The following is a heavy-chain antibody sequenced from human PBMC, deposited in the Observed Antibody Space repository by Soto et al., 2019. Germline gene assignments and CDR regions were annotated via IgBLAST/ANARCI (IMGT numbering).Heavy chain of an antibody. CDR2: INHSGST. V-gene: IGHV4-34*01. D-gene: IGHD3-22*01. Sequence: SATLSLTCAVYGGSFSGYYWSWIRQPPGKGLEWIGEINHSGSTNYNPSLKSRVTISVDTSKNQFSLKLSSVTAADTAVYYCARTVDSSGYYPVYWGQGTLVTVSS. CDR3: ARTVDSSGYYPVY. CDR1: GGSFSGYY. J-gene: IGHJ4*02.